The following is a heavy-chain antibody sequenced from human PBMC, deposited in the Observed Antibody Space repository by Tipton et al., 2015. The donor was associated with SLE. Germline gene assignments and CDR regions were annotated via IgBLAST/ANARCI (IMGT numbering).Heavy chain of an antibody. CDR2: ISSSSSYI. CDR1: GFTFSSYS. D-gene: IGHD5-12*01. Sequence: SLRLSCAASGFTFSSYSMKWVRQAPGEGLEWVSSISSSSSYIYYADLVKGRFAIARDNAKNSLYLQRNSLRAEVTAVYYCARDRSGYDYPYFDYWGQGTLVTVSS. CDR3: ARDRSGYDYPYFDY. J-gene: IGHJ4*02. V-gene: IGHV3-21*03.